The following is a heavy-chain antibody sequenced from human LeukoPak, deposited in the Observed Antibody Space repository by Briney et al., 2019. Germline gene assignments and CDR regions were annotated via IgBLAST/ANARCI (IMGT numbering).Heavy chain of an antibody. CDR1: GFTFSSYS. CDR2: ISSTSTSI. Sequence: GGSLRLSCAASGFTFSSYSMNWVRQAPGKGLEWISYISSTSTSIHYTDSVRGRFTISRDNAKNSVFLQMNSLRAEDTAVYYCARAIRLAEMNYWGQGTLVTVSS. CDR3: ARAIRLAEMNY. J-gene: IGHJ4*02. V-gene: IGHV3-48*04. D-gene: IGHD5-24*01.